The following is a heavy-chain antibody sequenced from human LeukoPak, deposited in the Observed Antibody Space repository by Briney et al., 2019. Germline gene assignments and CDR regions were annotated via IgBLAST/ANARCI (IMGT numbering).Heavy chain of an antibody. V-gene: IGHV1-69*13. Sequence: ASVTVSCKASGGTFSSYAISWVRPAPGQGLEWMGGIIPIFGTANYAQKFQGRVTITADESTSTAYMELSSLRSEDTAVYYCARYRGGLLRYFDWFLDYWGQGTGVTVSS. CDR1: GGTFSSYA. J-gene: IGHJ4*02. CDR2: IIPIFGTA. D-gene: IGHD3-9*01. CDR3: ARYRGGLLRYFDWFLDY.